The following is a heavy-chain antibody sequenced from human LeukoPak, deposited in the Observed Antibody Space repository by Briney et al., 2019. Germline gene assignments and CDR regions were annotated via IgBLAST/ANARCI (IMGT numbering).Heavy chain of an antibody. V-gene: IGHV3-30-3*01. D-gene: IGHD2-8*01. CDR1: GFTFSSYA. CDR3: ATAPYGPY. CDR2: ISYDGSNK. Sequence: PGRSLRLSCAASGFTFSSYAMHWVRQAPGKGLEWVAVISYDGSNKYYADSVKGRFTISRDNSKNTLYLQMNSLRTEDTAVYYCATAPYGPYWGQGTLVTVSS. J-gene: IGHJ4*02.